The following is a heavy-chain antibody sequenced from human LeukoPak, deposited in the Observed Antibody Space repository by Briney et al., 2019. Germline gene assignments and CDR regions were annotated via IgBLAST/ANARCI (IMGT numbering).Heavy chain of an antibody. Sequence: HAGGSLRPSCAASVFIASSYSMSSVRQAPGKGLEWISYISSSSSTKHYADSVKGRFAISRDNAKNSLYLQMNSLRDEDTAVYYCAPSSHLDCWGQGTLVTVSS. V-gene: IGHV3-48*02. J-gene: IGHJ4*02. CDR3: APSSHLDC. CDR2: ISSSSSTK. CDR1: VFIASSYS. D-gene: IGHD2-2*01.